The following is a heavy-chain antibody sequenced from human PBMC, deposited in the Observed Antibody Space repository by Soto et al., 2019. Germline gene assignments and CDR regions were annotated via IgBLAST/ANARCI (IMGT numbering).Heavy chain of an antibody. D-gene: IGHD3-22*01. V-gene: IGHV3-23*01. CDR3: AKGPHYDSSGIRLGGYFDY. CDR2: ISGSGGST. Sequence: EVQLLESGGGLVQPGGSLRLSCAASGFTFSSYAMSWVRQAPGKGLEWVSAISGSGGSTYYADSVKGRFTISRDNSKNTLYLQMNSLRAEDTAVYYCAKGPHYDSSGIRLGGYFDYWGQGTLVTVSS. J-gene: IGHJ4*02. CDR1: GFTFSSYA.